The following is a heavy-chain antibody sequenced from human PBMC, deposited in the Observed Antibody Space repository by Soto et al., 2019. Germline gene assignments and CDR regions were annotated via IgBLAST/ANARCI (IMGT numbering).Heavy chain of an antibody. J-gene: IGHJ5*02. V-gene: IGHV3-23*01. CDR3: AEVARYCSGADCRA. D-gene: IGHD2-15*01. Sequence: EVQLLESGGGLVQPGGSLRLSCAASGFPFSSRAMSWVRQAPGKGLEWVSAISGSGTITYYADSVKGRFTISRDTSKNTPYLQLNSLRADDRAVSYCAEVARYCSGADCRAWGQGTLVTVSS. CDR1: GFPFSSRA. CDR2: ISGSGTIT.